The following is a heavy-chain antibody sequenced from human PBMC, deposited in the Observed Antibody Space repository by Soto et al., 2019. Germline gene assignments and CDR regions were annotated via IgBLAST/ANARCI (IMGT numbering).Heavy chain of an antibody. CDR2: IGGSGHDI. D-gene: IGHD3-22*01. CDR3: GAYYHVSSGYLNWFEP. V-gene: IGHV3-11*01. CDR1: GFRFSDYY. Sequence: GGSLRLSCAASGFRFSDYYMSWIRQPPGEGLQWVSYIGGSGHDIFYTDSVKGRFTISRDNANNSLYLQMNSLRADDTAVYYCGAYYHVSSGYLNWFEPWGQGTLVTVSS. J-gene: IGHJ5*02.